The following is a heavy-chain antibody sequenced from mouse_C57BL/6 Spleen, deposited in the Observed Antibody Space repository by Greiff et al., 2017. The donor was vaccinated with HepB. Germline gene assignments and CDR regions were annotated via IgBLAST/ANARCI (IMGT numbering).Heavy chain of an antibody. CDR2: ISGGGGNT. CDR3: ARRNVYYGNSGDYAMDC. D-gene: IGHD2-1*01. V-gene: IGHV5-9*01. J-gene: IGHJ4*01. CDR1: GFTFSSYT. Sequence: EVQGVESGGGLVKPGGSLKLSCAASGFTFSSYTMSWVRQTPEKRLEWVATISGGGGNTYYPDSVKGRFTISRDNAKNTLYLQMSSLRSEDTALYYCARRNVYYGNSGDYAMDCWGQGTSVTVSS.